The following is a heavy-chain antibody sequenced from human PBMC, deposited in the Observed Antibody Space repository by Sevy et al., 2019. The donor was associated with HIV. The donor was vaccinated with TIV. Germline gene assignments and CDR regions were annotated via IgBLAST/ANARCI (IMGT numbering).Heavy chain of an antibody. J-gene: IGHJ5*02. CDR2: IYYSGGT. Sequence: SETLSLICTVSGGSFSGYHWAWIRQTPGKGLEYIGYIYYSGGTNYNPSLKSRVTISVDTSKNQFSLRLSSVTAADTAVYYAARAPPVRSGDDSLNWFDPWGQGTLVTVSS. CDR3: ARAPPVRSGDDSLNWFDP. CDR1: GGSFSGYH. V-gene: IGHV4-59*01. D-gene: IGHD5-12*01.